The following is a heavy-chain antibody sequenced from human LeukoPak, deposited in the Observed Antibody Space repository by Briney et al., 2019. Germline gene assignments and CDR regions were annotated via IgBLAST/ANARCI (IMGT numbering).Heavy chain of an antibody. CDR1: GDPISDYC. V-gene: IGHV4-4*07. J-gene: IGHJ5*02. CDR3: ARRLSAAGRIPWYDP. CDR2: IYGNGST. Sequence: SETLSLTCTVSGDPISDYCWTWIRQPAGKGLEWIGRIYGNGSTNYNPSLKSRVAMSIDTSKMQFSLKLRSVTAADTAVYYCARRLSAAGRIPWYDPWGQGILVTVSS. D-gene: IGHD6-13*01.